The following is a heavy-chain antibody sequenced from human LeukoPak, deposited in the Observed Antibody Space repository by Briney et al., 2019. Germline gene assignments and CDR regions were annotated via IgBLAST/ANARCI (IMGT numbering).Heavy chain of an antibody. Sequence: GASVKVSCKASGYTFTSYYMHWVRQAPGQGLEWMGWISAYNGNTHYAQKLQGRVTMTTDTSTSTAYMELRSLRSDDTAVYYCARAGNIVVVTAVHDYWGQGTLVTVSS. CDR2: ISAYNGNT. CDR3: ARAGNIVVVTAVHDY. J-gene: IGHJ4*02. CDR1: GYTFTSYY. V-gene: IGHV1-18*04. D-gene: IGHD2-21*02.